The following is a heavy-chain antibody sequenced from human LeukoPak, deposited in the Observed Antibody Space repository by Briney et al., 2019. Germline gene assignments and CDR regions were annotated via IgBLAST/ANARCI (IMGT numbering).Heavy chain of an antibody. D-gene: IGHD3-10*01. CDR1: GFTFSSYG. J-gene: IGHJ3*02. Sequence: PGGSLRLSCAASGFTFSSYGMHWVRQAPGKGLEWVAVISYDGSNKYYADSVKGRFTISRDNSKNTLYLQMNSLRAEDTAVYYCAKLTYGSGSYYNDAFDIWGQGTMVTVSS. CDR2: ISYDGSNK. CDR3: AKLTYGSGSYYNDAFDI. V-gene: IGHV3-30*18.